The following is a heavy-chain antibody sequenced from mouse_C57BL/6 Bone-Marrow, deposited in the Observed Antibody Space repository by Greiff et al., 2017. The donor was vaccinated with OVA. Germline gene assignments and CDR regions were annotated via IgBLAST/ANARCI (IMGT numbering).Heavy chain of an antibody. D-gene: IGHD2-3*01. CDR1: GFNIKDDY. CDR2: IDPENGDT. V-gene: IGHV14-4*01. Sequence: VQLKESGAELVRPGASVKLSCTASGFNIKDDYMHWVKQRPEQGLEWIGWIDPENGDTEYASKFQGKATITADTSSNTAYLQLSSLTSEDTAVYYCTDGYSAWFAYWGQGTLVTVSA. CDR3: TDGYSAWFAY. J-gene: IGHJ3*01.